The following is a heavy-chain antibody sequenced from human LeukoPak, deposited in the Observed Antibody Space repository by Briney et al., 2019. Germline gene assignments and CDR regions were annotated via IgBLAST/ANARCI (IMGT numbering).Heavy chain of an antibody. CDR3: ASSYYDFWSGLIT. Sequence: SETLSRTCAVYGGSLSGYYWSWIRQSPGKGLEWIGEINHSGSTNYNPSLKSRATISVDTSKNQFSLMLSSVTAADTAVYYCASSYYDFWSGLITWGQGTLVTVSS. D-gene: IGHD3-3*01. CDR1: GGSLSGYY. J-gene: IGHJ5*02. V-gene: IGHV4-34*01. CDR2: INHSGST.